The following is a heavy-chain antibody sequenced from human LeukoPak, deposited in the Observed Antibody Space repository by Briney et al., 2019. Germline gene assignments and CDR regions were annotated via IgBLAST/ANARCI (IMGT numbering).Heavy chain of an antibody. J-gene: IGHJ6*02. Sequence: PSETLSLTCTVSGGSISSSSYYWGWIRQPPGKGLEWIGSIYYSGSTYYNPSLKSRVTISVDTSKNQFSLKLSSVTAADTAVYYCARGSRTPLPPPRLYGMDVWGQGATVTVSS. D-gene: IGHD2-2*01. CDR1: GGSISSSSYY. CDR2: IYYSGST. V-gene: IGHV4-39*07. CDR3: ARGSRTPLPPPRLYGMDV.